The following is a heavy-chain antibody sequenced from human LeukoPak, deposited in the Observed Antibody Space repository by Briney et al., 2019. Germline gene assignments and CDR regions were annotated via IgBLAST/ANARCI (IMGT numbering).Heavy chain of an antibody. V-gene: IGHV3-30*18. Sequence: SGGSLRLSCAASGFTFSSYGMHWVRQAPGKGLEWVAVISYDGSNKYYADSVKGRFTISRDNSKNTLYLQMNSLRAEDTAVYYCAKDLASSCSSTGCTPGGYYYGMDVWGQGTTVTVSS. CDR2: ISYDGSNK. D-gene: IGHD2-2*01. CDR1: GFTFSSYG. CDR3: AKDLASSCSSTGCTPGGYYYGMDV. J-gene: IGHJ6*02.